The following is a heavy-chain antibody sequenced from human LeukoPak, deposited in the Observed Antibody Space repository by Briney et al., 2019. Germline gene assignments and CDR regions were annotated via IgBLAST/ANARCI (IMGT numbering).Heavy chain of an antibody. Sequence: GASVTVSCKASGYTFTSFGISWVRQAPGQGLEWTGWIGAYNGNTNYAQKFQGRVTMTTDTSTSTAYMELRSLRSDDTAVYYCAREKNYGMDVWGQGTTVTVSS. V-gene: IGHV1-18*01. J-gene: IGHJ6*02. CDR2: IGAYNGNT. CDR1: GYTFTSFG. CDR3: AREKNYGMDV. D-gene: IGHD2/OR15-2a*01.